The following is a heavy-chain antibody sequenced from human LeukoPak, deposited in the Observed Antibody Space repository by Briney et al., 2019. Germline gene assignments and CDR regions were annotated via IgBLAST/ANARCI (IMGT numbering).Heavy chain of an antibody. J-gene: IGHJ4*02. Sequence: GGSLRLSCAASGFTFSSYSMNWVRQAPGKGLEWVSSISSGSSYIYYADSVKGRFTISRDNAKNSLYLQMNSLRAEDTAVYYCARDNTAMAPDYWGQGTLVTVSS. CDR1: GFTFSSYS. V-gene: IGHV3-21*01. CDR3: ARDNTAMAPDY. D-gene: IGHD5-18*01. CDR2: ISSGSSYI.